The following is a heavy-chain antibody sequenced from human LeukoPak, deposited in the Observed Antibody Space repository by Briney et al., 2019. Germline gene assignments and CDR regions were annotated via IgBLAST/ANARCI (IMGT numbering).Heavy chain of an antibody. D-gene: IGHD2-21*01. Sequence: SETLSLTCTVSGGSLSSYYWSWVRQPPGKGLEWIGYIYYSGSTNYNPSLKSRVTISVDTSKNQFSLKLSSVTAADTAVYYCARVGKMVYCGGDCYRPSWFDPWGQGTLVTVSS. J-gene: IGHJ5*02. V-gene: IGHV4-59*08. CDR1: GGSLSSYY. CDR2: IYYSGST. CDR3: ARVGKMVYCGGDCYRPSWFDP.